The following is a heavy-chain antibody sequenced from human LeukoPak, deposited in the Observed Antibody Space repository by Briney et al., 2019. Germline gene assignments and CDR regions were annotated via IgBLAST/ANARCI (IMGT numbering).Heavy chain of an antibody. CDR2: INHSGST. Sequence: PSETLSLTCAVYGGSFSGYYWSWIRQPPGKGPEWIGEINHSGSTNYNPSLKSRVTISVDTSKNQFSLKLSSVTAADTAVYYCARGPSTGYSSSWYRAAVGAFDIWGQGTMVTVSS. J-gene: IGHJ3*02. CDR3: ARGPSTGYSSSWYRAAVGAFDI. V-gene: IGHV4-34*01. CDR1: GGSFSGYY. D-gene: IGHD6-13*01.